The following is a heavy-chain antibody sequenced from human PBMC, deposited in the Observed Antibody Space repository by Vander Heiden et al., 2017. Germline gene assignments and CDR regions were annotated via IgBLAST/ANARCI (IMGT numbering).Heavy chain of an antibody. D-gene: IGHD3-16*01. CDR3: ARHGRGGIDY. Sequence: QVQLVESGGGVVQPGRSLRLPCAASGFTFSSYAMHWVRQAPGKGLEWVAVISYDGSNKDYADSVKGRFTISRDNSKNTLYLQMNSLRAEDTAVYYCARHGRGGIDYWGQGTLVTVSS. V-gene: IGHV3-30*04. J-gene: IGHJ4*02. CDR2: ISYDGSNK. CDR1: GFTFSSYA.